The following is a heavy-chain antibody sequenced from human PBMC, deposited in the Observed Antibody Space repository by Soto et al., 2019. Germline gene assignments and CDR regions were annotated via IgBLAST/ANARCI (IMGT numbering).Heavy chain of an antibody. D-gene: IGHD2-2*01. CDR1: GYTFTNYG. Sequence: GASVKVSCKASGYTFTNYGIIWVRQAPGQGLEWMGWISAYNGNTNYAQKFQGRVTMTTDTSTRTAYMELRSLKSDDTAVYYCARGDEGDLYCTSTRCYGGWFDPWGQGTLVTVSS. J-gene: IGHJ5*02. V-gene: IGHV1-18*01. CDR2: ISAYNGNT. CDR3: ARGDEGDLYCTSTRCYGGWFDP.